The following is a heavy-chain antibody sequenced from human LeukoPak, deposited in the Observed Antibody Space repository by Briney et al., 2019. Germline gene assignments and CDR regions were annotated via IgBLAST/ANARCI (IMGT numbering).Heavy chain of an antibody. CDR1: GGSISSSSYY. D-gene: IGHD3-22*01. CDR3: ASRGDYYDSSAYAFDI. Sequence: SETLSLTCTVSGGSISSSSYYWGWIRQPPGKGLEWIGSIYYSGSTYYNPSLKSRVTISVDTSMNQFSLKLSSVTAADTAVYYCASRGDYYDSSAYAFDIWGQGTMVTVSS. J-gene: IGHJ3*02. CDR2: IYYSGST. V-gene: IGHV4-39*07.